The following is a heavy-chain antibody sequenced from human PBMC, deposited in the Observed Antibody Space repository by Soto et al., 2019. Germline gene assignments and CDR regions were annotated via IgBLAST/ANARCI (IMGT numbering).Heavy chain of an antibody. CDR2: IYHSGST. CDR1: GGSISSSNW. D-gene: IGHD3-10*01. Sequence: PSETLPLTCAVSGGSISSSNWWSWVRQPPGKGLEWIGEIYHSGSTNYNPSLKSRVTISVDKSKNQFSLKLSSVTAADTAVYYCARVWGYGSGSYYRPHFDYWGQGTLVTVSS. V-gene: IGHV4-4*02. CDR3: ARVWGYGSGSYYRPHFDY. J-gene: IGHJ4*02.